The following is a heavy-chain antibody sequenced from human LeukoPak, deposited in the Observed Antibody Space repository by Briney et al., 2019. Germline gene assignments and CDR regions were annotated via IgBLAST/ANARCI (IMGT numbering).Heavy chain of an antibody. J-gene: IGHJ4*02. CDR1: GGSFSGYY. Sequence: PSETLSLTCAVYGGSFSGYYWSWIRQPPGKGLEWIGEINHSGSTNYNPSLKSRVTISVDTSKSQFSLKLSSVTAADTAVYYCARGRLRLHSNDYWGQGTLVTVSS. D-gene: IGHD5-12*01. V-gene: IGHV4-34*01. CDR3: ARGRLRLHSNDY. CDR2: INHSGST.